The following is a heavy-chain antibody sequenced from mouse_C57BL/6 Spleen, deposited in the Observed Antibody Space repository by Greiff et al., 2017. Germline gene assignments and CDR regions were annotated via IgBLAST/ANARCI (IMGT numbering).Heavy chain of an antibody. D-gene: IGHD2-4*01. CDR3: SREGLEATMSTRAWVAY. CDR1: GYSFTGYY. V-gene: IGHV1-42*01. CDR2: INPSTGGT. J-gene: IGHJ3*01. Sequence: EVQLQESGPELVKPGASVKISCKASGYSFTGYYMNWVKQSPEKSLEWIGEINPSTGGTTYNQKFKAKATLTVDKSSSTAYMQLKSLTSEDSAVYYCSREGLEATMSTRAWVAYWGQGTLVTVSA.